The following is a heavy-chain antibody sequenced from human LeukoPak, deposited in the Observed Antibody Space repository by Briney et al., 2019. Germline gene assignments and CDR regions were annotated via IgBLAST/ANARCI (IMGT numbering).Heavy chain of an antibody. D-gene: IGHD6-6*01. CDR1: VYTFTSYG. J-gene: IGHJ6*03. Sequence: GASVKVSCMVSVYTFTSYGISWVRQAPGPGLEWMGWISAYNGNTNYAQKLQGRVTMTTDTSTSTAYMELRRLRSDDTAVYYCARVRGSSSSRDYYYYYYMDVWGKGTTVTVSS. V-gene: IGHV1-18*01. CDR2: ISAYNGNT. CDR3: ARVRGSSSSRDYYYYYYMDV.